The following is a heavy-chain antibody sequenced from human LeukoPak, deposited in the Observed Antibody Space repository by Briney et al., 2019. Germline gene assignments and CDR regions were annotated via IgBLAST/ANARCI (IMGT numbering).Heavy chain of an antibody. V-gene: IGHV4-30-4*08. CDR2: VYDSGST. D-gene: IGHD6-13*01. J-gene: IGHJ6*03. CDR1: GASISSGDFY. CDR3: TRNTRIAAVGNPSYYFYYYMDV. Sequence: SETLSLTCTVSGASISSGDFYWSWIRQYPGKGLEWIGCVYDSGSTFYNPSLQSRVSISRDTSKNQFSLRVISVTAADTAVYFCTRNTRIAAVGNPSYYFYYYMDVWGKGTTVTVSS.